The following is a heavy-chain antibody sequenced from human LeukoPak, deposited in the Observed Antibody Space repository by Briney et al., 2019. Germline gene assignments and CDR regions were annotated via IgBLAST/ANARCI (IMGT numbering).Heavy chain of an antibody. Sequence: GGSLRLSCAASGFTFEIYWMSWVRQAPGKGLEWVANIRKDGSEKNYVDSVKGRFTISRDNAKNSQYLQMSSLRADDTAVYYCARPVYGYFDFWGQGILLTVSS. J-gene: IGHJ4*02. D-gene: IGHD5-18*01. CDR1: GFTFEIYW. CDR3: ARPVYGYFDF. CDR2: IRKDGSEK. V-gene: IGHV3-7*04.